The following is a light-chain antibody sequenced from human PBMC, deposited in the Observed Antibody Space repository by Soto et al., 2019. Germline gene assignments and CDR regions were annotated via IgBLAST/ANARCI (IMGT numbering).Light chain of an antibody. CDR3: QQYRSLPLYT. V-gene: IGKV3-20*01. Sequence: EIVLTQSPGTLSLSPGERATLSCRASQSVSSSYLAWYQQKPGQAPRLLIYGASSRATGIPDRFSGSGSGTDFTLTISRLEPEDFAVYYCQQYRSLPLYTFGQGTKLEIK. J-gene: IGKJ2*01. CDR2: GAS. CDR1: QSVSSSY.